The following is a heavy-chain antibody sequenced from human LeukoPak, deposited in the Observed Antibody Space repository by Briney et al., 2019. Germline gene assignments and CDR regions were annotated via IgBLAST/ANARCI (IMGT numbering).Heavy chain of an antibody. Sequence: GGSLRLSCAASGFTFSSYAMSWVRQAPGKGLEWVSAISGSGGSTYYADSVEGRFTISRDNSKNTLYLQMNSLRAEDTAVYYCAKSPSRGSAPHYFQHWGQGTLVTVSS. CDR1: GFTFSSYA. V-gene: IGHV3-23*01. CDR2: ISGSGGST. J-gene: IGHJ1*01. CDR3: AKSPSRGSAPHYFQH. D-gene: IGHD1-26*01.